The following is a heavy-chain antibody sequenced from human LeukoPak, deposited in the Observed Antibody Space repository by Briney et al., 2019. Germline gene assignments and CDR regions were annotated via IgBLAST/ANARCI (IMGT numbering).Heavy chain of an antibody. CDR2: ISYDGSHN. Sequence: TGGSLRLSCVASGFTFSSYGMHWVRQAPGKGLEWVAVISYDGSHNYYADSVKGRFTISRDNSKNTLYLQMNSLRAEDTAVYYCAKAVPDYWGQGTLVTVSS. CDR3: AKAVPDY. D-gene: IGHD3-10*01. J-gene: IGHJ4*02. CDR1: GFTFSSYG. V-gene: IGHV3-30*18.